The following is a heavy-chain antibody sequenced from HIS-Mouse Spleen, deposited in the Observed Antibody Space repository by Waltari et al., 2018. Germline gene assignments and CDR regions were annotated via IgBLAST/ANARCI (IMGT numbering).Heavy chain of an antibody. CDR2: IYYSGST. CDR3: ARHGYYDILTGYDAFDI. CDR1: GGSISSYY. Sequence: QVQLQESGPGLVKPSETLSLTCTVSGGSISSYYWSWIRQPPGKGLEWIGYIYYSGSTNYNPSLKSRVTISVDTSKNQFSLKLSSVTAADTAVYYCARHGYYDILTGYDAFDIWGQGTMVTVSS. J-gene: IGHJ3*02. V-gene: IGHV4-59*08. D-gene: IGHD3-9*01.